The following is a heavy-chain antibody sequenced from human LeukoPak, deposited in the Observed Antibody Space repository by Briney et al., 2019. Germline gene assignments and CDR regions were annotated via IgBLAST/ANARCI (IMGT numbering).Heavy chain of an antibody. CDR1: GYTFTSYD. V-gene: IGHV1-8*03. Sequence: ASVKVSCKASGYTFTSYDINWVRQATGQGLEWMGWMNPNSGNTGYARKFQGRVTITRNTSISTAYMELSSLRSEDTAVYYCARISFSYDGSGYYYKYFQHWGQGTLVTVSS. D-gene: IGHD3-22*01. CDR2: MNPNSGNT. J-gene: IGHJ1*01. CDR3: ARISFSYDGSGYYYKYFQH.